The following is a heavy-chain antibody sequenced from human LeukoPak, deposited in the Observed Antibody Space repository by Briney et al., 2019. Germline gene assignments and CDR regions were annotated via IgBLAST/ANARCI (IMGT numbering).Heavy chain of an antibody. V-gene: IGHV4-34*01. CDR3: ARAYYYDSSGYYVPCDY. CDR2: INHSGST. Sequence: GSLRLSCAASGFTFRSHWMHWVRQAPGKGLEWVGEINHSGSTNYNPSLKSRVTISVDTSKNQFSLKLSSVTAADTAVYYCARAYYYDSSGYYVPCDYWGQGTLVTVSS. CDR1: GFTFRSHW. D-gene: IGHD3-22*01. J-gene: IGHJ4*02.